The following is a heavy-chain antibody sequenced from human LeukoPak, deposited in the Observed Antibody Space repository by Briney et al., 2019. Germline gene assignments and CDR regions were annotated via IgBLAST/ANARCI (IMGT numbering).Heavy chain of an antibody. CDR2: ISSSGSTI. D-gene: IGHD5-24*01. J-gene: IGHJ4*02. V-gene: IGHV3-11*01. Sequence: PGGSLRLSCAASGFTFSDYYMSWIRQAPGKGLEWVSYISSSGSTIYYADSVKGRFTISRDNAKNSLYLQMSSLRAEDTTVYYCARWGSRDGYNHFDYWGQGTLVTVSS. CDR1: GFTFSDYY. CDR3: ARWGSRDGYNHFDY.